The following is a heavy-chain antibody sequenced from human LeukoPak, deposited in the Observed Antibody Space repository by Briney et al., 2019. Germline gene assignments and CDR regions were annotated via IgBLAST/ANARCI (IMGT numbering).Heavy chain of an antibody. J-gene: IGHJ4*02. D-gene: IGHD3-3*01. Sequence: SETLSLTCTVSGGSISSYYWSWIRQPPGKGLEWIGYIYYSGSTNYNPSLKSRVTISVDTSKNQSSLKLSSVTAADTAVYYCARTKTTIFGVVIPTPSHFDYWGQGTLVTVSS. CDR1: GGSISSYY. CDR3: ARTKTTIFGVVIPTPSHFDY. CDR2: IYYSGST. V-gene: IGHV4-59*01.